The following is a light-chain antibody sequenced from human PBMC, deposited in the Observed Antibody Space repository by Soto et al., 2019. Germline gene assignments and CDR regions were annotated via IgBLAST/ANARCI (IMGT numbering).Light chain of an antibody. CDR3: SSYTSSSTLEV. CDR1: SSDVGGYNY. J-gene: IGLJ1*01. Sequence: QSALTQPASVSGSPGKSITISCTGTSSDVGGYNYVSWYQQHPGKAPKLMIYDVSNRPSGVSNRFSGSKSGNTASLTSSRLQAEDEAEYYCSSYTSSSTLEVFGTGTKRTVL. V-gene: IGLV2-14*01. CDR2: DVS.